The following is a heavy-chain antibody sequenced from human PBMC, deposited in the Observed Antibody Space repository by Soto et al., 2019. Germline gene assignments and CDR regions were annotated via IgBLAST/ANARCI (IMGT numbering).Heavy chain of an antibody. V-gene: IGHV4-4*02. CDR1: GGSISSSNW. CDR3: ARRVAIAAAEYYYYYYGMDV. CDR2: IYHSGST. Sequence: TSETLSLTCAVSGGSISSSNWWSWVRQPPGKGLEWIGEIYHSGSTNYNPSLKSRVTISVDKSKNQFSLKLSSVTAADTAVYYCARRVAIAAAEYYYYYYGMDVWGQGTTVTVSS. D-gene: IGHD6-13*01. J-gene: IGHJ6*02.